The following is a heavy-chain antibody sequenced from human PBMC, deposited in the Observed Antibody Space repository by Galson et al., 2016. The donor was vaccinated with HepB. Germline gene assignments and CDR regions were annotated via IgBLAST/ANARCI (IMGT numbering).Heavy chain of an antibody. V-gene: IGHV4-4*02. CDR3: ARIGDLIDS. Sequence: GKGLEWIGDIYHTGNTDYNPSLKSRVSMSVDKSKNQFFLKLTSMTAADTAVYYRARIGDLIDSWGQGNLVTVSS. J-gene: IGHJ4*02. CDR2: IYHTGNT. D-gene: IGHD4-17*01.